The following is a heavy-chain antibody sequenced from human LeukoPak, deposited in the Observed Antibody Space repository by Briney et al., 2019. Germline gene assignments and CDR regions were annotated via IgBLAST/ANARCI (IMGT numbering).Heavy chain of an antibody. CDR1: GFTVSSNY. J-gene: IGHJ5*02. CDR2: IYSGGST. V-gene: IGHV3-66*01. D-gene: IGHD3-10*01. Sequence: GGSLRLSCAASGFTVSSNYMSWVRQAPGKGLEWVSVIYSGGSTYYADSVKGRFTISRDNSKNTLYLQMNSLRAEDTAVYYCARCRWFGDRRPGAPNRWFDPWGQGTLVTVSS. CDR3: ARCRWFGDRRPGAPNRWFDP.